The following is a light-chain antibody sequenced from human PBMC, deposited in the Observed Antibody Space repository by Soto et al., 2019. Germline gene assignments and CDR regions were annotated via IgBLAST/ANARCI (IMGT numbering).Light chain of an antibody. CDR2: AAS. CDR1: QGISSY. Sequence: IQLTQSPSSLSASVGDRVTITCRASQGISSYLAWYQQKPGKAPKLLIYAASTLQSGVPSRFSGSGSGTEFNLTISSLQPEDFATYYCQQLNSYPLTFGGGTKVDIK. J-gene: IGKJ4*01. V-gene: IGKV1-9*01. CDR3: QQLNSYPLT.